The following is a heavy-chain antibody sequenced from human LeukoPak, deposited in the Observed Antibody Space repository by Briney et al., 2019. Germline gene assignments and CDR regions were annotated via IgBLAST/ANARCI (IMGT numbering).Heavy chain of an antibody. CDR3: ARDPGYCDNTSCYAANFDY. Sequence: GSLRLSCAASGFTFSSYWMHWVRQAPGKGLVWVSRISSDGSRTTYADSVKGRFTISRDNSKNTLYLQMNSLRAEDTAVYYCARDPGYCDNTSCYAANFDYWGQGTLVTVSS. V-gene: IGHV3-74*01. CDR1: GFTFSSYW. CDR2: ISSDGSRT. D-gene: IGHD2-2*01. J-gene: IGHJ4*02.